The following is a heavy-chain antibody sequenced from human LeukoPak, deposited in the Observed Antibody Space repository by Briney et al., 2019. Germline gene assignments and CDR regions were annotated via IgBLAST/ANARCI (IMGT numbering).Heavy chain of an antibody. J-gene: IGHJ4*02. Sequence: GGSLRLSCAASGFIFSSYAMSWDRQAPGKGLEWVSAISGSGGSTYYADSVKGRFTISRDNSKNTLYLQMNSLRAEDTAVYYCAKDPHIAAAGSDYWGQGTLVTVSS. CDR1: GFIFSSYA. CDR3: AKDPHIAAAGSDY. D-gene: IGHD6-13*01. V-gene: IGHV3-23*01. CDR2: ISGSGGST.